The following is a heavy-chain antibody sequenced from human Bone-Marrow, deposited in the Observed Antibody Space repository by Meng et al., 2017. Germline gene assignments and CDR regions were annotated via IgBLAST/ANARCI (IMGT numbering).Heavy chain of an antibody. V-gene: IGHV4-61*01. CDR1: GGSVSSGSYY. CDR3: ARDTTVTTREDDAFDI. D-gene: IGHD4-17*01. J-gene: IGHJ3*02. CDR2: IYYSGST. Sequence: GSLRLSCTVSGGSVSSGSYYWSWIRQPPGKGLEWIGYIYYSGSTNYNPSLKSRVTISVDTSKNQFSLKLSSVTAADTAVYYCARDTTVTTREDDAFDIWGQGTMVTGSS.